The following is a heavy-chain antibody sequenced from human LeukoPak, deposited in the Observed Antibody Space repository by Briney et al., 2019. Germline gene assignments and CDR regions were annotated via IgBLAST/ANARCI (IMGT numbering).Heavy chain of an antibody. V-gene: IGHV4-38-2*02. J-gene: IGHJ4*02. CDR1: GYSISSGYY. CDR2: IYHSGST. CDR3: ARSYSSGWLDY. Sequence: PSETLSLTCTVSGYSISSGYYWGWIRQPPGKGLEWIGSIYHSGSTYYNPSLKSRVTISVDTSKNQFSLKLSSVTAADTAVYYCARSYSSGWLDYWGQGTLVTVSS. D-gene: IGHD6-19*01.